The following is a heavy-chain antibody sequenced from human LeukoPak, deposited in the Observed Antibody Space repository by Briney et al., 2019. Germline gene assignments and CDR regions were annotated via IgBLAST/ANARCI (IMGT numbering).Heavy chain of an antibody. D-gene: IGHD4-17*01. CDR3: ARVTTVMYNWFDP. V-gene: IGHV1-69*01. J-gene: IGHJ5*02. CDR1: GGTFSSYA. CDR2: IIPIFGTA. Sequence: ASVKVSCKASGGTFSSYAISWVRQAPGQGFEWMGGIIPIFGTANYAQKFQGRVTITADESTSTAYMELSSLRSEDTAVYYCARVTTVMYNWFDPWGQGTLVTVSS.